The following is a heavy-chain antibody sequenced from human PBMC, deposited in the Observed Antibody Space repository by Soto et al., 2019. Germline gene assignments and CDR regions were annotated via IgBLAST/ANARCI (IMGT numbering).Heavy chain of an antibody. J-gene: IGHJ5*02. Sequence: GGSLRLSCAASGFTFSSYGMHWVRQAPGKGLEWVAVISYDGSNKYYADSVKGRFTISRDNSKNTLYLQMNSLRAEDTAVYYCAKGPHIVVVVAATLGWFDPWGQGTLVTVSS. V-gene: IGHV3-30*18. CDR2: ISYDGSNK. CDR3: AKGPHIVVVVAATLGWFDP. D-gene: IGHD2-15*01. CDR1: GFTFSSYG.